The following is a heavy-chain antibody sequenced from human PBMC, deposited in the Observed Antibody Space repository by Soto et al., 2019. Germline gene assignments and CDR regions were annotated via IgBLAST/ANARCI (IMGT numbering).Heavy chain of an antibody. CDR1: GFICSSYD. CDR2: ILVGGST. V-gene: IGHV3-23*01. D-gene: IGHD2-8*02. Sequence: GGSLRLSCAVSGFICSSYDMSWVRQAPGKGPEWVSTILVGGSTHYEDSVKGRFTISRDTSKNTVYLQMNSLTAGDTAVYYCAKATATGGGAFEICGQGTMVTVSS. J-gene: IGHJ3*02. CDR3: AKATATGGGAFEI.